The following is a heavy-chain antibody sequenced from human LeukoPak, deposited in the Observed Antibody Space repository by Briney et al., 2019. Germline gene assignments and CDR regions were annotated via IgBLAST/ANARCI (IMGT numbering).Heavy chain of an antibody. CDR2: ISYDGSNK. D-gene: IGHD6-13*01. Sequence: GGSLRLSCAASGFTFSSYAMHWVRQAPGKGLEWVAVISYDGSNKYYADSVKGRFTISRDNSKNTLYLQMNSLRAEDTAVYYCARGVLGYSSSWWQNHAFDIWGQGTMVTVSS. V-gene: IGHV3-30-3*01. CDR1: GFTFSSYA. CDR3: ARGVLGYSSSWWQNHAFDI. J-gene: IGHJ3*02.